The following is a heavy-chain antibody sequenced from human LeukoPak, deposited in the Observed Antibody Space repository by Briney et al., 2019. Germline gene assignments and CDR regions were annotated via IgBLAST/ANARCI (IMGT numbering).Heavy chain of an antibody. CDR3: AKGGPGIAVAGTDY. CDR1: GFTFDDYA. Sequence: PGRSLRLSCAASGFTFDDYAMHWVRQAPGKGLEWVSGISWNSGSIGYADSVKGRFTISRDNAKNSLYLQMNSLRAEDTALYYCAKGGPGIAVAGTDYWGQGTLVTVSS. CDR2: ISWNSGSI. V-gene: IGHV3-9*01. J-gene: IGHJ4*02. D-gene: IGHD6-19*01.